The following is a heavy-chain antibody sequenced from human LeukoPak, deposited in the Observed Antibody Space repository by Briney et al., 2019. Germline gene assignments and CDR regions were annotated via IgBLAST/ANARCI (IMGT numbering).Heavy chain of an antibody. Sequence: AASVKVSCKASGYTFTGYYVHWVRQAPGHGLEWMGWINPNSGGTNYAQKFQGRVTMTRDTSISTAYMELSRLRSDDTAVYYCARGRVIFGSVDYDSSGCLDYWGQGTLVTVSS. CDR1: GYTFTGYY. CDR2: INPNSGGT. D-gene: IGHD3-22*01. J-gene: IGHJ4*02. V-gene: IGHV1-2*02. CDR3: ARGRVIFGSVDYDSSGCLDY.